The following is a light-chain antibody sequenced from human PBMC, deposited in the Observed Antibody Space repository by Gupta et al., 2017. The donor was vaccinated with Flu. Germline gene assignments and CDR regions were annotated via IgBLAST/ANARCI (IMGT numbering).Light chain of an antibody. V-gene: IGKV2-28*01. CDR3: MQSLQGLT. CDR2: LSS. CDR1: QSLLKSNGSNY. J-gene: IGKJ4*01. Sequence: DIVMTQYPLSLPVAPGESASMSCRSSQSLLKSNGSNYLDWYLQRPGRSPQLLIYLSSHRASGVPDRFSGSGSGTDFTLKSRRVEAEDVGVYYCMQSLQGLTFGGGTKMEIK.